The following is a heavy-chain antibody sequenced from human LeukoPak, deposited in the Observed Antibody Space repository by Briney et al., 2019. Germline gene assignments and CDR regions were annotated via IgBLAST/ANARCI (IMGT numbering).Heavy chain of an antibody. CDR1: GGTFSSYA. CDR2: IIPIFGTT. J-gene: IGHJ3*02. Sequence: ASVKVSCKTSGGTFSSYAISWVRQAPGQGLEWLGRIIPIFGTTSYAQKFQGRVTITADESTSTAYMELSSLRSEDTAVYYCARCLGFLIGSSWYPDAFDIWGQGTMVTVSS. CDR3: ARCLGFLIGSSWYPDAFDI. V-gene: IGHV1-69*13. D-gene: IGHD6-13*01.